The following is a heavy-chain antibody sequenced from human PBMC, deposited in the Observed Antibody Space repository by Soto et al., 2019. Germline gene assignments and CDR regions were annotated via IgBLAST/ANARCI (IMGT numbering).Heavy chain of an antibody. D-gene: IGHD1-26*01. J-gene: IGHJ4*02. Sequence: GGSLRLSCAASGFTFSSYAMSWVRQAPGKGLEWVSIITSDGRTYYADSVKGRFTISRDNSKNTVYLQMNSLRAEDTAVYYCAKSGPSCSYLPHYWGQGTLVTVSS. V-gene: IGHV3-23*01. CDR3: AKSGPSCSYLPHY. CDR2: ITSDGRT. CDR1: GFTFSSYA.